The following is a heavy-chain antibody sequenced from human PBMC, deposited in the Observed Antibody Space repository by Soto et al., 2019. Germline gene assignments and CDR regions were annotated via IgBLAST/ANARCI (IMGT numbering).Heavy chain of an antibody. Sequence: EGSLGLSCEVYGLTFSSYWMNWVRQAPGKGLEWVANIRPDGSQKNYVDSVRSRFTISRDNARSSVSLQMNSLRGDDTALYYCMTSGGYWGQGTSLTVSS. V-gene: IGHV3-7*01. CDR1: GLTFSSYW. J-gene: IGHJ4*02. CDR2: IRPDGSQK. D-gene: IGHD6-25*01. CDR3: MTSGGY.